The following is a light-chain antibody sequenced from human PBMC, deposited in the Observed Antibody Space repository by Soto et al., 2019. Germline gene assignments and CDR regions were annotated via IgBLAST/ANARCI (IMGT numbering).Light chain of an antibody. CDR1: SSDVGAYNY. V-gene: IGLV2-14*01. CDR3: SSYTSSSTYL. Sequence: QSVLTQPASVSGSPGQSITISCTGTSSDVGAYNYVSWYQQHPDKAPKLMIYEVSHRPSGGSGRFSGSKSANTASLTISGLHTEDEADYYCSSYTSSSTYLFGSGTKLTVL. CDR2: EVS. J-gene: IGLJ1*01.